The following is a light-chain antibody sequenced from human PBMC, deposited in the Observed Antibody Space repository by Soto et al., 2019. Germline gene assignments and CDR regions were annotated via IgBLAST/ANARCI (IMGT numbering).Light chain of an antibody. CDR2: EVN. V-gene: IGLV2-14*01. CDR3: SSYTSLSTYV. CDR1: SSDVGDYNY. Sequence: QSALTQPASVSGSPGQSITISCTGTSSDVGDYNYVSWYQHHPGKAPKLIIYEVNNRPSGGSNRFSGSKSGSTASLTISGLQAEDEADYYCSSYTSLSTYVFGTGTKVTVL. J-gene: IGLJ1*01.